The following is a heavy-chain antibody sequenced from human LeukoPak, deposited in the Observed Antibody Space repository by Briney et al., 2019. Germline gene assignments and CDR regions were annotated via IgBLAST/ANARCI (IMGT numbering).Heavy chain of an antibody. CDR1: GGSFSGYY. Sequence: SETLSLTCAVYGGSFSGYYWGCTPQPPGKGLEWIGEINHSGSTNYNPSLKSRVTISVDTSKNQFSLKLSSVTAADTAVYYCARGIAARYHWFDPWGQGTLVTVSS. CDR3: ARGIAARYHWFDP. CDR2: INHSGST. V-gene: IGHV4-34*01. J-gene: IGHJ5*02. D-gene: IGHD6-6*01.